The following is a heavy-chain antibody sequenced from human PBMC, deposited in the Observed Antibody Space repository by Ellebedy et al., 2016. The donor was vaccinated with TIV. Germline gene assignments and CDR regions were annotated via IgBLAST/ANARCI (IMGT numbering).Heavy chain of an antibody. D-gene: IGHD3-16*01. J-gene: IGHJ4*02. V-gene: IGHV4-59*08. CDR3: ARHGDYVWGRMQVDY. Sequence: SETLSLTCTVSGGSISSYYWSWIRQPPGKGLEWIGYIYYSGITNYNPSLKSRVTVSVDTSKNQFSLKLNSVTAADTAVYYCARHGDYVWGRMQVDYWGQGALVTVSS. CDR2: IYYSGIT. CDR1: GGSISSYY.